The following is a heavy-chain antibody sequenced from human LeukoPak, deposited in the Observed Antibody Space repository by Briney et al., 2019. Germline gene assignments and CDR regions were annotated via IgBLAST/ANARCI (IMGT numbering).Heavy chain of an antibody. D-gene: IGHD3-9*01. V-gene: IGHV3-7*01. CDR3: ARDLRYFDWLPDAFDI. CDR2: IKQDGSEK. J-gene: IGHJ3*02. CDR1: GFTFSSYW. Sequence: GGSLRLSCAASGFTFSSYWMSWVRQAPGKGLEWVANIKQDGSEKYYVDSVKGRFTISRDNAKNSLYLQMNSLRAEDMAVYYCARDLRYFDWLPDAFDIWGQGTMVTVSS.